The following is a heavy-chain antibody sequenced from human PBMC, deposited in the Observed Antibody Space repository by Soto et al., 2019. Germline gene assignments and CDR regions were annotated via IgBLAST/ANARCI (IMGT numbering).Heavy chain of an antibody. CDR3: ARDPDYGDL. CDR1: GFTFSDHY. J-gene: IGHJ5*02. Sequence: PGGSLRLSCAASGFTFSDHYMDWVRQAPGKGLEWVGRTRNKANSYTTEYAASVKGRFTISRDDSKNSLYLQMNSLKTEDTAVYYCARDPDYGDLWGQGTLVTVS. V-gene: IGHV3-72*01. D-gene: IGHD4-17*01. CDR2: TRNKANSYTT.